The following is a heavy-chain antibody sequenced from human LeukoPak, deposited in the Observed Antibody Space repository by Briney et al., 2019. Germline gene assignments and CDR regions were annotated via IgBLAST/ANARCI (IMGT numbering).Heavy chain of an antibody. CDR1: GGSVSSGSYY. J-gene: IGHJ4*02. CDR2: IYYSGST. D-gene: IGHD3-9*01. CDR3: ARGDDILTGYYPFHY. Sequence: SETLSLTCTVSGGSVSSGSYYWSWIRQPPGKGLEWIQYIYYSGSTNYNPSLKSRVTISVDTSKNQFPLNLSSVSAADTAVYYCARGDDILTGYYPFHYWGQGTLVTVSS. V-gene: IGHV4-61*01.